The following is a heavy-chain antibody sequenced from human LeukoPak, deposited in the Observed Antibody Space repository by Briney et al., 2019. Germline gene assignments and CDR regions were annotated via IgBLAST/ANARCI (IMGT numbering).Heavy chain of an antibody. D-gene: IGHD4-17*01. CDR2: INPNSGGT. J-gene: IGHJ5*02. CDR1: GYTFTGYY. CDR3: ARTSPTVTTSAVWFDP. Sequence: ASVKVSCKASGYTFTGYYMHWVRQAPGQGPEWMGWINPNSGGTNYAQKFQGRVTMTRDTSISTAYMELSRLRSDDTATYYCARTSPTVTTSAVWFDPWGQGTLVTVSS. V-gene: IGHV1-2*02.